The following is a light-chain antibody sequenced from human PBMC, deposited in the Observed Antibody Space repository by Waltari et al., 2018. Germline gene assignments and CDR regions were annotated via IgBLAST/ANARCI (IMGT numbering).Light chain of an antibody. V-gene: IGKV3-11*01. Sequence: EIVLTQSPATLSLSPRERATLSCRASQSVSSYLAWYQQQPGQAPRLLIYDASSRATGIPARFSGSGSGTDFTLTISSLEPEDFAVYYCQQRSNWPRTFGQGTKVEIK. CDR2: DAS. CDR1: QSVSSY. J-gene: IGKJ1*01. CDR3: QQRSNWPRT.